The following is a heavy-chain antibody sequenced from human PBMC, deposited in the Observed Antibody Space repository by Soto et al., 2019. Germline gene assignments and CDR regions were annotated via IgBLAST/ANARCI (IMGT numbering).Heavy chain of an antibody. J-gene: IGHJ6*02. CDR2: IYYSGST. D-gene: IGHD6-19*01. Sequence: SETLSLTCTVSGGSISSYYWSWIRQPPGKGLEWIGYIYYSGSTNYNPSLKSRVTISVDTSKNQFSLKLSSVTAADTAVYYCARDPSSGWHPSYGMDVWGQGTTVTVSS. CDR1: GGSISSYY. CDR3: ARDPSSGWHPSYGMDV. V-gene: IGHV4-59*01.